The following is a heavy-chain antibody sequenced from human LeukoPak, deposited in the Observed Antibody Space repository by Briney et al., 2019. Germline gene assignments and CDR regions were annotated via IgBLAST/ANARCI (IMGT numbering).Heavy chain of an antibody. D-gene: IGHD3-3*01. CDR2: ISGSGGST. V-gene: IGHV3-23*01. J-gene: IGHJ6*02. Sequence: PGRSLRLSCAASGFTFSSNAMSWVRQDPGKGLEWVSAISGSGGSTYYADSVKGRFTISRDNSKNTLYRQMNSLRAEDTDVYYCANPLSPPIRFLEWLLEDYYGMDVWGQGTTVTVSS. CDR1: GFTFSSNA. CDR3: ANPLSPPIRFLEWLLEDYYGMDV.